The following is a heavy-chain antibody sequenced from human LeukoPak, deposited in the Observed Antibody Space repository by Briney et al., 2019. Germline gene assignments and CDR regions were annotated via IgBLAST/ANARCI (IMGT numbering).Heavy chain of an antibody. CDR3: AQNGQSGFSFDP. Sequence: SETLSLTCAVYGASLNGHYWSWIRQPSGKGLEWIGEGSDVGGTKYNPSLKSRVTISADTSKNQFSLKLSSVTAADTAVYYCAQNGQSGFSFDPWGQGTRVTVSS. CDR1: GASLNGHY. D-gene: IGHD2-8*01. J-gene: IGHJ5*02. V-gene: IGHV4-34*01. CDR2: GSDVGGT.